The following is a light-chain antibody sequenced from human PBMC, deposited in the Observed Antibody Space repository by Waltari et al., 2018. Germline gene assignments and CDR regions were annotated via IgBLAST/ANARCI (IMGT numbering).Light chain of an antibody. V-gene: IGKV3-15*01. Sequence: DIVMKQSPATLSVSPGERATLSCRASQSVSSNLAWYQQKPGQAPRLLIYGTSTRATGIPARFSGSGSGTEFTLTISSLQSEEFAVYYCQQYNNWPWTFGQGTKVEIK. CDR1: QSVSSN. CDR3: QQYNNWPWT. J-gene: IGKJ1*01. CDR2: GTS.